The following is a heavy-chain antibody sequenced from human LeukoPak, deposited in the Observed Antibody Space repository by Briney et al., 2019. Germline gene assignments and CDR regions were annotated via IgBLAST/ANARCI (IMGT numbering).Heavy chain of an antibody. J-gene: IGHJ5*02. D-gene: IGHD2-2*01. Sequence: PSETLSLTCTVSGGSISSYYWSWIRQPPGKGLEWIGYIYYSGSTNYNPSLKSRVTISVGTSKNQFSLKLSSVTAADTAVYYCARRKGYCSSTSCGVPNWFDPWGQGTLVTVSS. V-gene: IGHV4-59*01. CDR1: GGSISSYY. CDR3: ARRKGYCSSTSCGVPNWFDP. CDR2: IYYSGST.